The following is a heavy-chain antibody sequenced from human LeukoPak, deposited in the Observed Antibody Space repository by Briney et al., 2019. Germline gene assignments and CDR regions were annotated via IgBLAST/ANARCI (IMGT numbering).Heavy chain of an antibody. CDR3: ASGGSSSWYRWFDP. CDR1: GGSISSSSYY. D-gene: IGHD6-13*01. CDR2: ISYSGST. Sequence: PSETLSLTCTVSGGSISSSSYYWGWLRQPPGKGLEWIGDISYSGSTYYNPSLKSRVTISVDTSKNQFSLKLSSVTATDTAVYYCASGGSSSWYRWFDPWGQGTLVTVSS. V-gene: IGHV4-39*01. J-gene: IGHJ5*02.